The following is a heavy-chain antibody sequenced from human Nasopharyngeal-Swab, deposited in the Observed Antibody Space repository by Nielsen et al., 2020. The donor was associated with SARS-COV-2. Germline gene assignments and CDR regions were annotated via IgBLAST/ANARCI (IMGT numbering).Heavy chain of an antibody. CDR1: GGPFSGYY. CDR3: ARGFGDSSGYQKGYFDY. Sequence: SETLSLTCAVYGGPFSGYYWSWIRQPPGKGLEWIGEINHSGSTNYNPSLKSRVTISVDTSKNQFSLKLSSVTAADTAVYYCARGFGDSSGYQKGYFDYWGQGTLVTVSS. CDR2: INHSGST. V-gene: IGHV4-34*01. J-gene: IGHJ4*02. D-gene: IGHD3-22*01.